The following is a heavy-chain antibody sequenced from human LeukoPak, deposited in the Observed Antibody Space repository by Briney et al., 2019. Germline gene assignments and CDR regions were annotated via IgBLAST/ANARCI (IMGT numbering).Heavy chain of an antibody. CDR3: SRDPTYYLRYGYFDY. D-gene: IGHD1-26*01. CDR2: INNVGSHI. V-gene: IGHV3-21*01. Sequence: GGSLRFSCAASGFTLSSSAMNWVRQAPGKGLEWVSSINNVGSHIYYAGSVKGRFTISRDNTQNSLYLQMNSLRAEDTAVYYCSRDPTYYLRYGYFDYWGQGALVTVSS. CDR1: GFTLSSSA. J-gene: IGHJ4*02.